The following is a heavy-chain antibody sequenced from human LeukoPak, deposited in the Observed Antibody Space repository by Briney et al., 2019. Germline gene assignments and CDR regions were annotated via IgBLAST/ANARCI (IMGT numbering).Heavy chain of an antibody. D-gene: IGHD5-18*01. CDR3: ATNSYGRPFDY. Sequence: SETLSLTCTVSGDSISSYYWSWIRQPPGKGLEWIGYIYTSGSTNYNPSLRSRVTISVDTSKNQFSLKLSSVTAADTAVYYCATNSYGRPFDYWGQGTLVTVSS. V-gene: IGHV4-4*09. J-gene: IGHJ4*02. CDR2: IYTSGST. CDR1: GDSISSYY.